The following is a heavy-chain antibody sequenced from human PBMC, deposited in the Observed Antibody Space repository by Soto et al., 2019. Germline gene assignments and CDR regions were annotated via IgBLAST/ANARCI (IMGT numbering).Heavy chain of an antibody. CDR2: SSPRGDTI. V-gene: IGHV3-48*02. Sequence: GGSLRLSCVASGFSLANYPMNWVRQTPGKGLEWISYSSPRGDTIYYADSVEGRFTISRDNARNSLSLHMSSLRDEDSALYYCAKGPHTNVGWPYYFESRGQGVPVTVSS. D-gene: IGHD3-9*01. CDR1: GFSLANYP. J-gene: IGHJ4*02. CDR3: AKGPHTNVGWPYYFES.